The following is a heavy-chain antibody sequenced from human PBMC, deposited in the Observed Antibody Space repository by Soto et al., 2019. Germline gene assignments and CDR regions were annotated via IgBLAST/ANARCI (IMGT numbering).Heavy chain of an antibody. D-gene: IGHD4-17*01. V-gene: IGHV3-23*01. CDR1: GFTFSSYA. J-gene: IGHJ1*01. CDR3: AKGTVALRKYFRH. CDR2: ISCIGGST. Sequence: PGGSLRLSCAASGFTFSSYAMSWVRQAPGKGLEWVSAISCIGGSTYCADFVEGRFTISRDNSKNTLYLQMNSLRAEDTAVYYCAKGTVALRKYFRHWGQGTLVTVAS.